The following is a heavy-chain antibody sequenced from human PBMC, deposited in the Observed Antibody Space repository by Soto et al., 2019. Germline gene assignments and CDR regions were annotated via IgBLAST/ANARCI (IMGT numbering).Heavy chain of an antibody. D-gene: IGHD3-22*01. V-gene: IGHV4-59*08. CDR1: RGSISSYY. Sequence: SETLSLTCTVSRGSISSYYWSWFRQPPGKGLEWIGYIYYSGSTNYNPSLKSRVTISVDTSKNQFSLKLSSVTAADTAVYYCARLDSSGPCCDYWGHGTLVTVS. J-gene: IGHJ4*01. CDR3: ARLDSSGPCCDY. CDR2: IYYSGST.